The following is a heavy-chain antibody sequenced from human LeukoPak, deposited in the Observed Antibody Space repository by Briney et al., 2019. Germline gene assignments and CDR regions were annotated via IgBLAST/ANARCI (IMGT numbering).Heavy chain of an antibody. CDR3: ARQMTPHGNFDY. Sequence: PGGSLRLSCAASGFTLSAYAMHWVRQPTGKGLEWVSAIGTAGDTFYPGSVKGRFTISRENVKNSLYLQMNSLRAEDTAVYYCARQMTPHGNFDYWGQGTLVTVSS. CDR1: GFTLSAYA. J-gene: IGHJ4*02. V-gene: IGHV3-13*01. D-gene: IGHD1-26*01. CDR2: IGTAGDT.